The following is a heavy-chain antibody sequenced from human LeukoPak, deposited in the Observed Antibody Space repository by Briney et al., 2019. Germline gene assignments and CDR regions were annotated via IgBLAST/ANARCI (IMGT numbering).Heavy chain of an antibody. CDR2: ISYDGSNK. D-gene: IGHD3-9*01. CDR1: GFTFSSYG. J-gene: IGHJ4*02. Sequence: GGSLRLSCAASGFTFSSYGMHWVRQAPGEGLEWVAVISYDGSNKYYADSVKGRFTISRDNSKNTLYLQMNSLRAEDTAVYYCAKSSTYYDILTGYPTAEPYYFDYWGQGTLVTVSS. V-gene: IGHV3-30*18. CDR3: AKSSTYYDILTGYPTAEPYYFDY.